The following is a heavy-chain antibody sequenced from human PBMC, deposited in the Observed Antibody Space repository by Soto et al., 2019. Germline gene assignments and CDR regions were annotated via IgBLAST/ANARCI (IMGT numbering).Heavy chain of an antibody. V-gene: IGHV4-30-2*01. CDR3: ARGVYDSSGYYSTVTYWYFDL. CDR1: GGSISDGGFS. Sequence: QLQLQESGSGLVKPSQTLSLTCAVSGGSISDGGFSWNWIRQPPGKGLEWVGYISHSENTLYTPSRKSRVTTSVDRSKNQFSLTLTSVTAADTAVYYCARGVYDSSGYYSTVTYWYFDLWGRGTLVTVSS. CDR2: ISHSENT. D-gene: IGHD3-22*01. J-gene: IGHJ2*01.